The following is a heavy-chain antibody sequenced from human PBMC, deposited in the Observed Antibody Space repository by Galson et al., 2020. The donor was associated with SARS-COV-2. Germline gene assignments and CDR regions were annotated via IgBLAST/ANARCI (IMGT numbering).Heavy chain of an antibody. D-gene: IGHD3-16*01. Sequence: GPTLVKRTQTLTMTSTFSGFSLTARGMYMAWIRQPPGKALEWLARIDWDDDKYYKTSLKTRLTISKDTSKNQVVLTMTNMGPSDTATYYCARISSDYTTFDTWGQGTTVTFSS. CDR2: IDWDDDK. CDR3: ARISSDYTTFDT. V-gene: IGHV2-70*11. J-gene: IGHJ3*02. CDR1: GFSLTARGMY.